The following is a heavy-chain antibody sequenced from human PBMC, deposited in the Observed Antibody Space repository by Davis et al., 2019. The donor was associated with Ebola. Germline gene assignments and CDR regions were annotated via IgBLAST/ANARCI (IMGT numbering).Heavy chain of an antibody. V-gene: IGHV3-73*01. J-gene: IGHJ6*02. CDR3: ARYYGDRTSYYYGMDV. CDR2: IRSKANSYAT. Sequence: GESLKISCAASGFTFSGSAMHWVRQASGKGLEWVGRIRSKANSYATAYAASVKGRFTISRDNAKNSLYLQMNSLRAEDTAFYYCARYYGDRTSYYYGMDVWGQGTTVTVSS. D-gene: IGHD4-17*01. CDR1: GFTFSGSA.